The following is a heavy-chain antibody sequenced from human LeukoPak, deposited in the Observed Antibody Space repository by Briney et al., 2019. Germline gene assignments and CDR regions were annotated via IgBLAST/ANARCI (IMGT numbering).Heavy chain of an antibody. J-gene: IGHJ4*02. CDR2: INYSGST. Sequence: WIRQPPGKGLEWIGSINYSGSTYYNPSLKSRVTISVDTSKNQFSLKVGSVTAADTAVYYCARQYGLGKWYFDFWGQGTLVTVSS. CDR3: ARQYGLGKWYFDF. D-gene: IGHD5-24*01. V-gene: IGHV4-39*01.